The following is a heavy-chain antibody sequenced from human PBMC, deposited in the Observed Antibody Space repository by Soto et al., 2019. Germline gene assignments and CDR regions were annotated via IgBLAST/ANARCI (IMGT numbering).Heavy chain of an antibody. CDR2: ISSSSSTI. CDR1: GFTFSSYS. D-gene: IGHD5-18*01. J-gene: IGHJ6*02. Sequence: PGGSLRLSCAASGFTFSSYSMNWVRQAPGKGLERVSYISSSSSTIYYADSVKGRFTISRDNAKNSLYLQMNSLRDEDTAVYYCAREYSYGYLLSLDYYGMDVWGQGTTVTVSS. CDR3: AREYSYGYLLSLDYYGMDV. V-gene: IGHV3-48*02.